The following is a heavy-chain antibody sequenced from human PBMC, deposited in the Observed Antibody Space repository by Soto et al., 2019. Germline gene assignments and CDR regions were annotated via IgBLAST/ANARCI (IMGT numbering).Heavy chain of an antibody. Sequence: EVQLVESGGGLVKPGGSLRLSCAASGFTFSSYSMNWVRQAPGKGLEWVSSISSSSSYIYYADSVKGRFTISRDNAKNSLYLQINSLRAEDTAVYYCARDAIFDRLLYYYYYGMDVWGQGTTVTVSS. D-gene: IGHD3-3*01. CDR2: ISSSSSYI. CDR1: GFTFSSYS. CDR3: ARDAIFDRLLYYYYYGMDV. V-gene: IGHV3-21*01. J-gene: IGHJ6*02.